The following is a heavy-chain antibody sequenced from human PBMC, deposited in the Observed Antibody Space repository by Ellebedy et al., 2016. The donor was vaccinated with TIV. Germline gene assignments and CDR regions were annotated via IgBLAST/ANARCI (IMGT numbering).Heavy chain of an antibody. J-gene: IGHJ4*02. CDR2: INPLGSQK. CDR3: ATGARSEGGY. CDR1: GPIFSHNW. V-gene: IGHV3-7*01. Sequence: GESLKISCVDSGPIFSHNWMSWVRQAPGKGLEWVAKINPLGSQKSYVDSVKGRFTISRDNAENSLYLQMNSLRAEDTAVYYCATGARSEGGYWGQGTLVTVSS. D-gene: IGHD2-15*01.